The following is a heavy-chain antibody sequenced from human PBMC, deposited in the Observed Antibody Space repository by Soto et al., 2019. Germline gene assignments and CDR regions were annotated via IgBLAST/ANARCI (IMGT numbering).Heavy chain of an antibody. D-gene: IGHD3-10*01. CDR3: AREVPGVTSFDY. Sequence: QVQLVQSGPEMMQPGASVKVSCKASGYASLSYAMHWVRQVHGQVYEWLEWINAGVDGTMYSERFQGRVRITRDTSANTVYMELNALTSEDTAVYYCAREVPGVTSFDYWGQGTLVIVSS. CDR2: INAGVDGT. CDR1: GYASLSYA. J-gene: IGHJ4*02. V-gene: IGHV1-3*01.